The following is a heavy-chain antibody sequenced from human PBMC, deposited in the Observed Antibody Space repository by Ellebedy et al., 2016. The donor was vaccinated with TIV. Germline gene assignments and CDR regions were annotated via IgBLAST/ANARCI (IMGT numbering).Heavy chain of an antibody. CDR1: GGSISSYY. CDR2: ISYSGST. Sequence: MPSETLSLTCTVSGGSISSYYWSWIRQPPGKGLAWIGYISYSGSTNYNPSHKSRVTISVDTSTNQFSLKLSSVTAADTAVYYCARYLRRGYDYYGMDVWGQGTTVTVSS. CDR3: ARYLRRGYDYYGMDV. V-gene: IGHV4-59*01. J-gene: IGHJ6*02.